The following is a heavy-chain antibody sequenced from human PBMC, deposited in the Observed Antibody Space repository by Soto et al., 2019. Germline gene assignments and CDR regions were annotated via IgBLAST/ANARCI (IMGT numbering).Heavy chain of an antibody. CDR3: AKEGHSSSWYPPRQKLHYYYYMDV. CDR2: ISGSGGST. V-gene: IGHV3-23*01. Sequence: PGGSLRLSCAASGFTFSSYAMSWVRQAPGKGLEWVSAISGSGGSTYYADSVKGRLTISRDNSKNTLYLQMNSLRAEDTAVYYCAKEGHSSSWYPPRQKLHYYYYMDVWGKGTTVTVSS. J-gene: IGHJ6*03. D-gene: IGHD6-13*01. CDR1: GFTFSSYA.